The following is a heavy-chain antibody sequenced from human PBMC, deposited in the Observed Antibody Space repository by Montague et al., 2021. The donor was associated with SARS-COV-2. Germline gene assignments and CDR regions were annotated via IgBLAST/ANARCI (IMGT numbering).Heavy chain of an antibody. CDR2: IYNSGTT. Sequence: SETLSLTRTVSGDSTSCPNCYWGWTRQPPGKGLDWIGTIYNSGTTYYXPSLESRLTISIDTSKNQFSLKLSSVTAADTAVYYCARHRNYGDHSLDNWFHPWGQGTLVTVSS. J-gene: IGHJ5*02. V-gene: IGHV4-39*01. D-gene: IGHD4-17*01. CDR3: ARHRNYGDHSLDNWFHP. CDR1: GDSTSCPNCY.